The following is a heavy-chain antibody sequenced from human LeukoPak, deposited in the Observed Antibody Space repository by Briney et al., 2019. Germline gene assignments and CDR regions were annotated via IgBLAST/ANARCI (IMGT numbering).Heavy chain of an antibody. V-gene: IGHV1-46*01. D-gene: IGHD3-16*01. J-gene: IGHJ4*02. Sequence: GASVKVSCKASGYTFTSYYMHWVRQAPGQGLEWMGIINPSGGSTSYAQKFQGRVTMTRDTSTSTVYMELSSLRSEDTAVYYCALALGGVASADYWGQGTLVTVSS. CDR1: GYTFTSYY. CDR3: ALALGGVASADY. CDR2: INPSGGST.